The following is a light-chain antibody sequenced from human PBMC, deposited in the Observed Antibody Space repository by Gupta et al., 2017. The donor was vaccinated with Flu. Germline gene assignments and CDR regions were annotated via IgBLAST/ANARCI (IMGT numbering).Light chain of an antibody. CDR1: ESINNW. J-gene: IGKJ3*01. Sequence: DIRMTQSPSTLSASVGDRVTITCRASESINNWLAWYQQKPGKAPKLLIYQASNLESGVPPRFSGSGSGTEFTLTISSLQADDFAIYYCQQYNSYPITFGPGTRVDTK. CDR2: QAS. V-gene: IGKV1-5*03. CDR3: QQYNSYPIT.